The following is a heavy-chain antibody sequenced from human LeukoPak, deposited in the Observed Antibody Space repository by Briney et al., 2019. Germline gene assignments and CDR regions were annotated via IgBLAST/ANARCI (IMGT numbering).Heavy chain of an antibody. V-gene: IGHV3-23*01. D-gene: IGHD6-13*01. CDR1: GFTFSSYA. J-gene: IGHJ4*02. Sequence: GGSLRLSCAASGFTFSSYAVSWVRQAPGKGLEWVSAISGSGGSTYYADSVKGRFTISRDNSKNTLYLQMNSLRAEDTAVYYCAKDGARGSSWYQWGQGTLVTVSS. CDR3: AKDGARGSSWYQ. CDR2: ISGSGGST.